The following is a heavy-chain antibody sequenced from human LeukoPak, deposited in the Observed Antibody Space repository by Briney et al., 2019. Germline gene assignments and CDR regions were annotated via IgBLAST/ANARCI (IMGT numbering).Heavy chain of an antibody. CDR2: FDPEDGET. CDR3: ATDQGYGDPPVQH. D-gene: IGHD4-17*01. J-gene: IGHJ1*01. Sequence: ASVKVSCKVSGYTLTELSMHWARQAPGKGLEWMGGFDPEDGETIYAQKFQGRVTMTEDTSTDTAYMELSSLRSEDMAVYYCATDQGYGDPPVQHWGQGTLVTVSS. CDR1: GYTLTELS. V-gene: IGHV1-24*01.